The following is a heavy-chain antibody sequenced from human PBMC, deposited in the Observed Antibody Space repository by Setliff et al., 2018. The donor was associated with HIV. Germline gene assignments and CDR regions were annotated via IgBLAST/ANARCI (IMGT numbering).Heavy chain of an antibody. J-gene: IGHJ4*02. CDR3: ARGPDYSSSPPFDY. Sequence: PSETLSLTCVVYGGSFTNYYWSWIRQPPGKGLGWIGEINRSGSTNYSPSLKSRVTISVDTSKNQFSLKLYSVTAADTAVYYCARGPDYSSSPPFDYWGQGTLVTVSS. CDR1: GGSFTNYY. V-gene: IGHV4-34*01. D-gene: IGHD6-6*01. CDR2: INRSGST.